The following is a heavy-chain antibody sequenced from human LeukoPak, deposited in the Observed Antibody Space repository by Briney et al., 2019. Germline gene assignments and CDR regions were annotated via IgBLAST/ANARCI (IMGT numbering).Heavy chain of an antibody. Sequence: SETLSLTCTVSGGSISSSSYYWGWIRQPPGKGLEWIGSVYHSGSTYYNPSLKSRVTISVDTSKNQFSLKLSSVTAADTAVYYCARVKYYPRDYYYYMDVWGKGTTVTVSS. V-gene: IGHV4-39*07. CDR2: VYHSGST. CDR1: GGSISSSSYY. J-gene: IGHJ6*03. D-gene: IGHD2/OR15-2a*01. CDR3: ARVKYYPRDYYYYMDV.